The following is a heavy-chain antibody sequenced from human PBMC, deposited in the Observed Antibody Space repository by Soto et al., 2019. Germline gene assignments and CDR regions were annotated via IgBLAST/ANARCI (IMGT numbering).Heavy chain of an antibody. Sequence: QLQLQESGSGLVKPSQTLSLTCPVSGGSISSGGYSWSWIRQPPGKGLEWIGYIYHSGSTYYNPSLKSLVTISVDRSKNQSSMKLSSVPAADTAVYYCAGAIGWFGELLGGYYFDYWGQGTLVTVSS. CDR1: GGSISSGGYS. V-gene: IGHV4-30-2*01. J-gene: IGHJ4*02. CDR2: IYHSGST. D-gene: IGHD3-10*01. CDR3: AGAIGWFGELLGGYYFDY.